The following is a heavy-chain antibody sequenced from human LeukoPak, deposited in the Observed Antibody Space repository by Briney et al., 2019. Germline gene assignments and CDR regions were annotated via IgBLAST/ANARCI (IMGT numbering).Heavy chain of an antibody. CDR1: GGSISSSSYY. Sequence: SETLSLTCTVSGGSISSSSYYWGWIRQPPGKGLEWIGSVYYSGSTYYNPSLKSRVTISVDTSKNQFSLKLSSVTAADTAVYYCARSEYCSGGSCYSYFDLWGRGTLVTVSS. D-gene: IGHD2-15*01. V-gene: IGHV4-39*07. CDR2: VYYSGST. CDR3: ARSEYCSGGSCYSYFDL. J-gene: IGHJ2*01.